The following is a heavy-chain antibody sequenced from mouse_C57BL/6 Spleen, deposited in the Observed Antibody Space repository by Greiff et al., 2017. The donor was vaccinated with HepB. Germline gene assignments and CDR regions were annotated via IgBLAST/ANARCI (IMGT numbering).Heavy chain of an antibody. CDR2: ISYDGSN. Sequence: DVQLQESGPGLVKPSQSLSLTCSVTGYSITSGYYWNWIRQFPGNKLEWMGYISYDGSNNYNPSLKNRISITRDTSKNQFFLKLNSVTTEDTATYYGARDDYDGFAYWGQGTLVTVSA. V-gene: IGHV3-6*01. CDR3: ARDDYDGFAY. CDR1: GYSITSGYY. J-gene: IGHJ3*01. D-gene: IGHD2-4*01.